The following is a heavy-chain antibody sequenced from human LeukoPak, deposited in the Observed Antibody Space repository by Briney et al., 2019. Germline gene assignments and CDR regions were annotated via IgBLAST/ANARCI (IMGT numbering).Heavy chain of an antibody. J-gene: IGHJ4*02. D-gene: IGHD2-15*01. V-gene: IGHV7-4-1*02. CDR3: ARGVWTGYCSGGSCYEVDY. CDR2: INTNTGNP. CDR1: GYTFTSYA. Sequence: ASVKVSCKASGYTFTSYAMNWVRQAPGQGLEWMGWINTNTGNPTYAQGFTGRFVFSLDTSVSTAYLQISSLKAEDTAVYYCARGVWTGYCSGGSCYEVDYWGQGTLVTVSS.